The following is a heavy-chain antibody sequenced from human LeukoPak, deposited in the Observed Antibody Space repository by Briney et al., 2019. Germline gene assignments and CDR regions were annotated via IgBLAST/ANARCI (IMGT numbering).Heavy chain of an antibody. CDR1: GYTFTDYG. Sequence: GASVKVSCKASGYTFTDYGISWVRQAPGQGLEWMGWISTYNGDTNFAQKFQGRVTMTTDTSTNTAYMELRSLTSDDTAVYYCARGSYYDYWGRGTLVTVSS. J-gene: IGHJ4*02. CDR3: ARGSYYDY. CDR2: ISTYNGDT. V-gene: IGHV1-18*01. D-gene: IGHD1-26*01.